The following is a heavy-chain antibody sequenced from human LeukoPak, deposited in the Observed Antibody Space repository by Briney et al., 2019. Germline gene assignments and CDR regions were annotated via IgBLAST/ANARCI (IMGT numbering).Heavy chain of an antibody. CDR3: ARGPLDY. Sequence: PSETLSLTCAVSGYSISSGYYWGWIRQPPGKGLEWIGSIYHSGSTNYNPSLKSRVTISVDTSKNQFSLKLSSVTAADTAVYYCARGPLDYWGQGTLVTVSS. V-gene: IGHV4-38-2*01. CDR2: IYHSGST. CDR1: GYSISSGYY. J-gene: IGHJ4*02.